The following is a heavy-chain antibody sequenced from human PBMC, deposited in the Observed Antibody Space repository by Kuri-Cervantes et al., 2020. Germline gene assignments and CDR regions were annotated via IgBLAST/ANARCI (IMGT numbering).Heavy chain of an antibody. V-gene: IGHV3-48*02. CDR1: GFTFSSYS. D-gene: IGHD3-22*01. CDR2: ISSSSSTI. CDR3: ARDSPVAYDSSGYYYYDAFDI. J-gene: IGHJ3*02. Sequence: GGSLRLSCAASGFTFSSYSMNWVRQAPGKGLEWVSYISSSSSTIYYADSVKGRFTISRDNAKNSLHLQMNSLRDEDTAVYYCARDSPVAYDSSGYYYYDAFDIWGQGTMVTVSS.